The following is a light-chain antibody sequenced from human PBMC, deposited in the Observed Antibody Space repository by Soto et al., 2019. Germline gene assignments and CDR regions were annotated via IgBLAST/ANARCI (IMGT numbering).Light chain of an antibody. J-gene: IGLJ3*02. CDR2: GNS. CDR3: QSYDSSLSGV. V-gene: IGLV1-40*01. Sequence: QSVLTQPPSVSGAPGQRVTISCTGSSSNIGAGYDVHWYQQLPGTAPKLLIYGNSNRPSGVPDRFSGSKSGTSASLAITGLQXEDEAXYYCQSYDSSLSGVFGGGTKLTVL. CDR1: SSNIGAGYD.